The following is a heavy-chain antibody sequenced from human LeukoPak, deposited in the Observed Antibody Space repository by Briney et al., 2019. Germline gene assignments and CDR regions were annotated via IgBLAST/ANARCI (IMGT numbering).Heavy chain of an antibody. Sequence: PGGSLRLSWAASGFSFSASCMTWIRQAPGKGLEWISFITSSSGYTYSADSVKGRFIISRDNAKNSLYLQMNSLRVEDTAVYFCALLEKWTLLVRDSFDNWGPGTMVTVAS. CDR1: GFSFSASC. V-gene: IGHV3-11*03. J-gene: IGHJ4*01. CDR2: ITSSSGYT. D-gene: IGHD2-8*02. CDR3: ALLEKWTLLVRDSFDN.